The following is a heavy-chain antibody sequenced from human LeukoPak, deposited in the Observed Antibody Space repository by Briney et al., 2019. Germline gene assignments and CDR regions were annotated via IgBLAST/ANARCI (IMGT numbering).Heavy chain of an antibody. J-gene: IGHJ4*02. D-gene: IGHD3-3*01. CDR2: ISSSSSYI. CDR1: GFTSSSYS. CDR3: ARDISDFWSGEPPRWAVDY. Sequence: GGSLRLSCAASGFTSSSYSMNWVRRAPGKGLEWVSSISSSSSYIYYADSVKGRFTISRDNAKNSLYLQMNSLGAEDTAVYYCARDISDFWSGEPPRWAVDYWGQGTLVTVSS. V-gene: IGHV3-21*01.